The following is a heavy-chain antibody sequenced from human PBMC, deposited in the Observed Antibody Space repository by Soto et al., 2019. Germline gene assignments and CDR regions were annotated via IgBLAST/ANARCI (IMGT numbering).Heavy chain of an antibody. Sequence: TLAFACTVPGGSISSGGYYWRWIRKHPGKGLEWMGYMHYSGSTYYNPSLNSRVTISVDTSKNKFSLKLSSVTAADTAVYYCVIVGLTYYYDSSGFVYFDYWGQGTLVNVSS. CDR3: VIVGLTYYYDSSGFVYFDY. D-gene: IGHD3-22*01. CDR2: MHYSGST. CDR1: GGSISSGGYY. V-gene: IGHV4-31*03. J-gene: IGHJ4*02.